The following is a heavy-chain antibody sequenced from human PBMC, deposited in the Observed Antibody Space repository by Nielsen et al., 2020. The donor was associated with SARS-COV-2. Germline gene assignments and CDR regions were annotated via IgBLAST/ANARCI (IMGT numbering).Heavy chain of an antibody. CDR3: ASAFNYRMDV. V-gene: IGHV4-34*01. D-gene: IGHD3-10*01. Sequence: PETLSPTCAVYDGSFSVNFWTWIRQPPGKGLEWIGEIYHSGSTKYSPSLKSRVTILVDTSKNQFSLHLSSVTAADTGLYYCASAFNYRMDVWGQGTTVTVSS. CDR1: DGSFSVNF. J-gene: IGHJ6*02. CDR2: IYHSGST.